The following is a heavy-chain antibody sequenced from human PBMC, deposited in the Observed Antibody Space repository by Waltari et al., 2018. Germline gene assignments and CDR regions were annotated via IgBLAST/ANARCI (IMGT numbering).Heavy chain of an antibody. CDR2: IYSGGST. CDR1: GFTVRSNY. V-gene: IGHV3-53*01. J-gene: IGHJ4*02. CDR3: ATSTVTTDY. Sequence: VQLVESGGGLIQPGGSLRLSCAASGFTVRSNYMGGVRQAPGKGLEWVSVIYSGGSTYYADSVKGRFTISRDNSKNTLYLQMNSLRAEDTAVYYWATSTVTTDYWGQGTLVTVSS. D-gene: IGHD4-17*01.